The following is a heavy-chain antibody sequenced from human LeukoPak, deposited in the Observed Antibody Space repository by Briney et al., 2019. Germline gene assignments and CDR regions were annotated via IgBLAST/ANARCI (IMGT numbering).Heavy chain of an antibody. V-gene: IGHV3-23*01. CDR3: AKGSGSGWYGWFAP. D-gene: IGHD6-19*01. J-gene: IGHJ5*02. CDR1: GFTFGSYA. CDR2: IDASGGST. Sequence: GGSLRLSCAASGFTFGSYAMTWARQAPGKGPEWVSSIDASGGSTYYADSVKGRFTISRDNSKNTFYLQMNTLRADDTAVYYCAKGSGSGWYGWFAPWGQGTLVTVSS.